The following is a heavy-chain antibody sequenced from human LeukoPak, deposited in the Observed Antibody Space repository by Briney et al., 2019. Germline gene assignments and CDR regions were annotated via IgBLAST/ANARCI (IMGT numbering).Heavy chain of an antibody. D-gene: IGHD6-6*01. CDR1: GYTFTNYG. CDR3: AREDFNLYSSSPDFDY. Sequence: GASVKVSCKASGYTFTNYGISWVRQAPGQGLEWMGWISAYNGNTNYAQKLQGRVTMTTDTSTSTAYMELRSLRSDDTAVYYCAREDFNLYSSSPDFDYWGQGTLVTVSS. V-gene: IGHV1-18*01. CDR2: ISAYNGNT. J-gene: IGHJ4*02.